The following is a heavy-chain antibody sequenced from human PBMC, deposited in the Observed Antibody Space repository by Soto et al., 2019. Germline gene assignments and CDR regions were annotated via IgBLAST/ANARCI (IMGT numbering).Heavy chain of an antibody. CDR3: VTPMSKMIIPHS. V-gene: IGHV3-64D*06. CDR2: IVSNGVGT. Sequence: EVQLVESGGGLVQPGGSLRLSCSASGFTFSSFAMHWVRQAPGKGLEYVSGIVSNGVGTYYADSVKGRFTISRDNSKDTLYLQMSSLRPEDTAVYYCVTPMSKMIIPHSWSQGTLVTISS. D-gene: IGHD3-22*01. J-gene: IGHJ4*02. CDR1: GFTFSSFA.